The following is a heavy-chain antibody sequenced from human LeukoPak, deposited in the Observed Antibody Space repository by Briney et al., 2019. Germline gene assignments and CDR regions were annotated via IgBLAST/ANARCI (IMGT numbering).Heavy chain of an antibody. D-gene: IGHD2-2*01. CDR2: IYPGDSDT. CDR3: ARLARGVVPGTPFDP. V-gene: IGHV5-51*01. J-gene: IGHJ5*02. CDR1: GYSFTSYW. Sequence: GESLKISCKGSGYSFTSYWIGWVRQMPGKGLEWMGIIYPGDSDTRYSPSFRGQVTISADKSISTAYLQWSSLKASDTAMYYCARLARGVVPGTPFDPWGQGTLVTVSS.